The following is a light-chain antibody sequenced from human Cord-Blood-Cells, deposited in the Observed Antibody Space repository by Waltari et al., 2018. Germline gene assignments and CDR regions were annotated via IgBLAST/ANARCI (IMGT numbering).Light chain of an antibody. Sequence: DIQMTPSPFSLSSSVGDRVTITCRASQSISSYLNWYQQKPGKAPKLLIYAASSLQSGVPSRFSGSGSGTDFTLTISSLQPEDFATYYCQQSYSTLTFGGGTKVEIK. CDR1: QSISSY. J-gene: IGKJ4*01. CDR3: QQSYSTLT. V-gene: IGKV1-39*01. CDR2: AAS.